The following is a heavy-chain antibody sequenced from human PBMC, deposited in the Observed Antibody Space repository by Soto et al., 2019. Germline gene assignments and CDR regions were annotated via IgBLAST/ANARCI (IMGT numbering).Heavy chain of an antibody. CDR3: AKDKGGRYCSRTSCLYSFDY. V-gene: IGHV3-23*01. CDR1: GFTFSTYA. Sequence: EVQLLESGGGLVQPGGSLRLSCTASGFTFSTYAMSWVRQAPGKGLEWVSTISDSGSTYYADSAKGRFTISRDNSKNTLYLEMNRLRAEDTAVYYCAKDKGGRYCSRTSCLYSFDYWGQGTLVTVSS. J-gene: IGHJ4*02. D-gene: IGHD2-2*01. CDR2: ISDSGST.